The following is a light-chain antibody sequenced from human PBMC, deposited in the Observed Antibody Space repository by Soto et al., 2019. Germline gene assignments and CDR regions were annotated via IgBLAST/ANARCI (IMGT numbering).Light chain of an antibody. CDR3: QQRSKLYT. Sequence: EIVLTQSPATLSLSPGERATLSCRASQSVSKYLAWYQQKPGQAPRLLIYDASNRATGIPARFSGSGSGTDFTLTISSLEPEDFAVYFCQQRSKLYTVDPGTKLEIK. J-gene: IGKJ2*01. CDR2: DAS. CDR1: QSVSKY. V-gene: IGKV3-11*01.